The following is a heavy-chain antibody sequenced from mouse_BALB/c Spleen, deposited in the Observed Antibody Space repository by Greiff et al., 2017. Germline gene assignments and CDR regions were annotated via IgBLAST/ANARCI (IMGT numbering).Heavy chain of an antibody. J-gene: IGHJ4*01. D-gene: IGHD2-3*01. V-gene: IGHV1-63*02. Sequence: VKLQESGAELVRPGSSVKISCKASGYTFTNYWLGWVKQRPGHGLEWIGDIYPGGGYTNYNEKFKGKATLTADTSSSTAYMQLSSLTSEDSAVYFCARTRGYSYAMDYWGQGTSVTVSS. CDR2: IYPGGGYT. CDR1: GYTFTNYW. CDR3: ARTRGYSYAMDY.